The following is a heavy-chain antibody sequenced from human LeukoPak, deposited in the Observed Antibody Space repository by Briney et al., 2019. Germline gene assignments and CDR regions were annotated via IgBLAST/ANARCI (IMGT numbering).Heavy chain of an antibody. CDR2: TYYRSKWYN. J-gene: IGHJ6*02. CDR1: GDSVSSNSAA. V-gene: IGHV6-1*01. Sequence: SQTLSLTCAISGDSVSSNSAAWNWIRQSPSRGLEWLGRTYYRSKWYNDYAVSVKSRITINPDTSKNQFSLQLNSVTPEDAAVYYCAREERSGWDSFLYGMDVWGQGTTVTVSS. D-gene: IGHD6-19*01. CDR3: AREERSGWDSFLYGMDV.